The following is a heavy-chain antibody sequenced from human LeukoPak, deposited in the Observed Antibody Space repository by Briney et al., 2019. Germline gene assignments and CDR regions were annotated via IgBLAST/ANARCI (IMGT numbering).Heavy chain of an antibody. CDR3: AKDRQYGMDV. Sequence: GGSLRLSCAASGFTFSSYGMHWVRQAPGKGLERVAVISYDGSNKYYADSVKGRFTISRDNSKNTLYLQMNSLRAEDTAVYYCAKDRQYGMDVWGQGTTVTVSS. J-gene: IGHJ6*02. V-gene: IGHV3-30*18. CDR2: ISYDGSNK. CDR1: GFTFSSYG.